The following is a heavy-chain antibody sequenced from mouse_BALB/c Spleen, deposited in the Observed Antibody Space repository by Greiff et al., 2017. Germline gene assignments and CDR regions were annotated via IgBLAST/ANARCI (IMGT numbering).Heavy chain of an antibody. Sequence: EVMLVESGGGLVQPGGSLKLSCAASGFTFSSYTMSWVRQTPEKRLEWVAYISNGGGSTYYPDTVKGRFTISRDNAKNTLYLQMSSLKSEDTAMYYCARHGSGRFAYWGQGTLVTVSA. D-gene: IGHD1-3*01. CDR3: ARHGSGRFAY. CDR1: GFTFSSYT. J-gene: IGHJ3*01. CDR2: ISNGGGST. V-gene: IGHV5-12-2*01.